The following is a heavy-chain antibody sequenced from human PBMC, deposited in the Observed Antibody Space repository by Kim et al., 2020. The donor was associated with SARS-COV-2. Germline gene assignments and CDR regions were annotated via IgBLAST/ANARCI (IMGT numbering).Heavy chain of an antibody. Sequence: GGSLRLSCAASGFTFSNAWMSWVRQAPGKGLEWVGRIKSKTDGGTTDYAAPVKGRFTISRDDSKNTLYLQMNSLKTEDTAVYYCTTGRVVVITIFDYWGQGTLVTVSS. CDR3: TTGRVVVITIFDY. D-gene: IGHD3-22*01. CDR2: IKSKTDGGTT. CDR1: GFTFSNAW. J-gene: IGHJ4*02. V-gene: IGHV3-15*01.